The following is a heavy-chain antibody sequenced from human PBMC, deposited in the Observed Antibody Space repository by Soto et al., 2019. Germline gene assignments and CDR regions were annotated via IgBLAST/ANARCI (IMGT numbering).Heavy chain of an antibody. J-gene: IGHJ5*02. V-gene: IGHV4-4*02. CDR1: SGTISSGNW. Sequence: SETLCLTCAVSSGTISSGNWWTWVRQPPGKGLEWIGEINQSGSPNYNPSLRSRVTVSVDKSKSQFFLKLSSVTAADTAIYYCAGLGMVAAHREFDPWGQGTLVSVSS. D-gene: IGHD2-15*01. CDR3: AGLGMVAAHREFDP. CDR2: INQSGSP.